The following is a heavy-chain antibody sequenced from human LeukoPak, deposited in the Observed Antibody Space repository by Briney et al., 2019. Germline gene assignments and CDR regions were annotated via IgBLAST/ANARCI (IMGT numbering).Heavy chain of an antibody. CDR1: GYTFTGYY. V-gene: IGHV1-2*02. CDR2: INPNSGGT. J-gene: IGHJ4*02. CDR3: ARDHGRDIVVVPAAMHY. D-gene: IGHD2-2*01. Sequence: ASVKVSCKASGYTFTGYYMHWVRQAPGQGLEWMGWINPNSGGTNYAQKFQGRVTMTRDTSISTVYMELSRLRSDDTAVYYCARDHGRDIVVVPAAMHYWGQGTLVTVSS.